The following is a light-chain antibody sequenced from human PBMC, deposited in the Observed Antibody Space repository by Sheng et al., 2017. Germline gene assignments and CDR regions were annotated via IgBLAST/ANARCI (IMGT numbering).Light chain of an antibody. CDR2: DAF. CDR1: QSLGNN. V-gene: IGKV3-15*01. Sequence: EVRVTQSPATLSVSPGERVTLSCRASQSLGNNLVWFQQKPGQVPRLLIYDAFSRATNIPARFSGSGSGTEFTLTISSLQSEDFGVYYCLAYNNWPRWTFGPGTKVEI. J-gene: IGKJ1*01. CDR3: LAYNNWPRWT.